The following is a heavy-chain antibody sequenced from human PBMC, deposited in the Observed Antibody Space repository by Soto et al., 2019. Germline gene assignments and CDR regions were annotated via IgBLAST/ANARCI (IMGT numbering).Heavy chain of an antibody. CDR1: GGTFSSYT. D-gene: IGHD1-20*01. Sequence: SVKVSCKASGGTFSSYTISWVRQAPGQGLEWKGKIIPILGIANYAQKFQGRVTITADKSTSTAYMELSSLRSEDTAVYYFARARIPGTTSSDAFDIRGQGTMVTVSS. J-gene: IGHJ3*02. CDR3: ARARIPGTTSSDAFDI. V-gene: IGHV1-69*02. CDR2: IIPILGIA.